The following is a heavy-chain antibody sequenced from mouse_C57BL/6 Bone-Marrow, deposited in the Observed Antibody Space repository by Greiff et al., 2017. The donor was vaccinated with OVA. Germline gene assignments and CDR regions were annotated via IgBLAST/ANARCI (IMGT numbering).Heavy chain of an antibody. CDR2: IDPENGDT. CDR3: TRQLRPYFDY. Sequence: EVQLQESGAELVRPGASVKLSCTASGFNIKDDYMHWVKQRPEQGLEWIGWIDPENGDTEYASKFQGKATIPADTSSNTAYLQLSSLTSEDTAVYYCTRQLRPYFDYWGQGTTLTVSS. CDR1: GFNIKDDY. D-gene: IGHD3-2*02. J-gene: IGHJ2*01. V-gene: IGHV14-4*01.